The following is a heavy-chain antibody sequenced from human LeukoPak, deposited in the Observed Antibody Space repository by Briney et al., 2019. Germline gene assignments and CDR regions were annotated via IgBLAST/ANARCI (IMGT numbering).Heavy chain of an antibody. CDR1: GGSFSGYY. Sequence: SETLSLTCAVYGGSFSGYYWSWIRQPPGKGLEWIGEINHSGSTNYNPSLMSRVTISVCTSKNQFSLKLSSGTAADTAVYSCTRGRITMVRRVISFWGQGTLVTVSS. J-gene: IGHJ4*02. D-gene: IGHD3-10*01. CDR2: INHSGST. V-gene: IGHV4-34*01. CDR3: TRGRITMVRRVISF.